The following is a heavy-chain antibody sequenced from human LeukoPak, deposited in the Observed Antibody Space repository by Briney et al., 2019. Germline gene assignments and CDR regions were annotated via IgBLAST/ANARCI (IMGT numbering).Heavy chain of an antibody. CDR1: GFTFSDYT. CDR3: ATKLFCASASCL. CDR2: IGTAGNYI. Sequence: GGSLRLSCAASGFTFSDYTMNWVRQAPGKGLEWLSSIGTAGNYIFYADSVQGRFTISRDNANDSLYLEMKSLRVEDTATYYCATKLFCASASCLWGQGTLVTVSS. V-gene: IGHV3-21*01. J-gene: IGHJ4*02. D-gene: IGHD2-2*01.